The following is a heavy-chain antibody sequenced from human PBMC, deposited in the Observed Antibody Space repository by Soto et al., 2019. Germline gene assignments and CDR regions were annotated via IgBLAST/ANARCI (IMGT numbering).Heavy chain of an antibody. Sequence: QITLKESGPTLVKPTQNLTLTCTFSVSLSTSGVAMRCILQPPGKALGWLALIHWDDDKRYSPSLKSRPTITTDTSKNHVGLTLTNMDPVDTATYYWAHRVRRADTVAFVYWGQGILVTVSS. CDR2: IHWDDDK. D-gene: IGHD4-17*01. CDR3: AHRVRRADTVAFVY. J-gene: IGHJ4*02. CDR1: VSLSTSGVA. V-gene: IGHV2-5*02.